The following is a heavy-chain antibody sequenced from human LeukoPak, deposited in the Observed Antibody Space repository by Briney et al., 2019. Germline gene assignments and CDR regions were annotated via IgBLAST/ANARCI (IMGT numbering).Heavy chain of an antibody. CDR1: GGSINSNSHH. J-gene: IGHJ4*02. CDR3: ARRGDILTDYAFDY. V-gene: IGHV4-39*01. Sequence: PSETLSLTCSVSGGSINSNSHHWDWIRQAPGKGLEWIGNIYYSGTTSYNPSLKSRVTISVDTSKNQFSLRLNSVTAADTAVYYCARRGDILTDYAFDYWGQSPMVSVSS. CDR2: IYYSGTT. D-gene: IGHD3-9*01.